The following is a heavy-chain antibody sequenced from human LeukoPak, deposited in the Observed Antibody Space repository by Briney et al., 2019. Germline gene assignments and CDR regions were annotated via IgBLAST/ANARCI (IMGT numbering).Heavy chain of an antibody. CDR2: IRQDGDGR. D-gene: IGHD3-22*01. J-gene: IGHJ5*02. Sequence: PGGSLRLSCAASGFAFSSYVMHWARQAPGEGLEWVAVIRQDGDGRFYGNSVKGRFTISRDNSRNALYLEMDNLRVEDTARYFCATEDYTSGHAGALGFDPWGQGTLVTVSA. CDR1: GFAFSSYV. CDR3: ATEDYTSGHAGALGFDP. V-gene: IGHV3-30*03.